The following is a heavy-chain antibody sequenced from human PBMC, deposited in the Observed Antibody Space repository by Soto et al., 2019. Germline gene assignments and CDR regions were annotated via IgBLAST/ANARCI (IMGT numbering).Heavy chain of an antibody. V-gene: IGHV4-30-4*01. D-gene: IGHD3-3*01. Sequence: TLSLTCTVSGCSISSGDYYGSWIRQPPVKGLEWIGYIYYSGSTYYNPSLKSRVTISVDTSKNQFSLKLSSVTAADTAVYYCARVWIFGVALYYFDYWGQGTLVPVSS. CDR3: ARVWIFGVALYYFDY. CDR2: IYYSGST. CDR1: GCSISSGDYY. J-gene: IGHJ4*02.